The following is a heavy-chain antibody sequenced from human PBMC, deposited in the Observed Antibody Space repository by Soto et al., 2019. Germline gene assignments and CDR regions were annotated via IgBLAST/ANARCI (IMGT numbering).Heavy chain of an antibody. J-gene: IGHJ6*03. Sequence: GGSLRLSCAASGFTFSSYWMHWVRQAPGKGLVWVSRINSDGSSTSYADSVKGRFTISRDNAKNTLYLQMNSLRAEDTAVYYCARDTPDYGGNYYYYMDVWGKGTTVTVSS. CDR2: INSDGSST. D-gene: IGHD4-17*01. CDR1: GFTFSSYW. V-gene: IGHV3-74*01. CDR3: ARDTPDYGGNYYYYMDV.